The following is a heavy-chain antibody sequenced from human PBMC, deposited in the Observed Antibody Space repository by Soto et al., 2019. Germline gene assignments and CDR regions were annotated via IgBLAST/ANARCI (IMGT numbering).Heavy chain of an antibody. CDR2: MSNDGSDK. D-gene: IGHD2-2*01. CDR3: AKDRYYSTSHFDY. Sequence: QVQLVDSGGGVVQPGRSLRLSCAASGFNFSRIGMHWVRQAPGKGLEWVAIMSNDGSDKQYADSVMGRFIISRDNSKNSLYLQMDSRRAEVPSVYYCAKDRYYSTSHFDYWGQGTLVTVSS. J-gene: IGHJ4*02. CDR1: GFNFSRIG. V-gene: IGHV3-30*18.